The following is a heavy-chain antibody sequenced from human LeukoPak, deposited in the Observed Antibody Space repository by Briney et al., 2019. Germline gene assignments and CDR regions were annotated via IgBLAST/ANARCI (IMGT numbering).Heavy chain of an antibody. CDR1: GFAFSRYS. CDR2: ISSGSGSI. D-gene: IGHD3-22*01. V-gene: IGHV3-48*01. CDR3: ARVAGFTGYDYDSSGYYRPRDY. Sequence: PGGSLRLSCAASGFAFSRYSMNWVRQAPGKGLEWIAYISSGSGSIFYADSVKGRFTISRDNGKNSLYLQMNSLRAEDTAVYYCARVAGFTGYDYDSSGYYRPRDYWGQGTLVTVSS. J-gene: IGHJ4*02.